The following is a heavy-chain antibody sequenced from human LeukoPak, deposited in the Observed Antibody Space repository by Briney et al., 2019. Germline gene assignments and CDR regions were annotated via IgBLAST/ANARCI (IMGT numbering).Heavy chain of an antibody. D-gene: IGHD1-26*01. Sequence: PSETLSLTCAVYGGSFSGYYWSWIRQPPGKGLEWIGEINHSGSTNYNPSLKSRVTISVDTSKNQFSLKLSSVTAADTAVYYCARRSGGATWFDPWGQGTLVTVSS. J-gene: IGHJ5*02. V-gene: IGHV4-34*01. CDR2: INHSGST. CDR1: GGSFSGYY. CDR3: ARRSGGATWFDP.